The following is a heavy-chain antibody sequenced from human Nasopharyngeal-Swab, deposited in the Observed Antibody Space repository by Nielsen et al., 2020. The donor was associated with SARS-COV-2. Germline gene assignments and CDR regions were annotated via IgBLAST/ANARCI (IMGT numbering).Heavy chain of an antibody. V-gene: IGHV3-49*03. CDR1: GFTFSDYS. D-gene: IGHD6-19*01. CDR3: TRSRYSSGWYRGYYYGMDV. CDR2: IRSKAYGGTT. Sequence: GGSLRLSFAASGFTFSDYSMSWFRKAPGKGLEWVGFIRSKAYGGTTEYAASVKGRFTISRDDSKSIAYLQMNSLKTEDTAVYYCTRSRYSSGWYRGYYYGMDVWGQGTTVTVSS. J-gene: IGHJ6*02.